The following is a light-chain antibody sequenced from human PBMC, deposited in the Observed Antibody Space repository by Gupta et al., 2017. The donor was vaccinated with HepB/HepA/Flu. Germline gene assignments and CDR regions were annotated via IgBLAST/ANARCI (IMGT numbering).Light chain of an antibody. Sequence: IVMTQSPATLSVSPGERATLSCWASQDIRTSLAWYQQKPGQAPRLLLIDVSLRATGVPARISGSGCGTEYTLIISSRQYEDYAIYYCQHYNDSPPFTFGRGTXVEIK. CDR1: QDIRTS. J-gene: IGKJ4*01. CDR2: DVS. V-gene: IGKV3-15*01. CDR3: QHYNDSPPFT.